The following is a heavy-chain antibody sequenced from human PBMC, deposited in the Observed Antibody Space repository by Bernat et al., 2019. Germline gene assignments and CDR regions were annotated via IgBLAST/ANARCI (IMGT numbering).Heavy chain of an antibody. J-gene: IGHJ3*01. D-gene: IGHD2-8*02. CDR2: ISGSGSTI. Sequence: VQLVESGGGVVQPGRSLRLSCAASGFTFSSYAMHWVRQAPGKGLEWVSYISGSGSTIYADSVKGRFTISRDNAENSLYLQMNSLRAEDTAVYYCAREGGVVLAPPVYAFDVWGQGTMVTVSS. V-gene: IGHV3-48*03. CDR1: GFTFSSYA. CDR3: AREGGVVLAPPVYAFDV.